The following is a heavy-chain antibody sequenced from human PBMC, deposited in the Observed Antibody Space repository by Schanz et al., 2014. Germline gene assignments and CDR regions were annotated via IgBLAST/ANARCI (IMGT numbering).Heavy chain of an antibody. CDR2: INSVGSNT. Sequence: EVQLVQSGGGLVQPGGSLRLSCAASGFTFSSHWMHWVRQDPGKGLVWVARINSVGSNTDYADSVTGRFTISRDNAKNTLYLQMNTLRAEDTAVYYCARRGPAYYFDDWGQGTLVTVSS. CDR3: ARRGPAYYFDD. J-gene: IGHJ4*02. CDR1: GFTFSSHW. V-gene: IGHV3-74*01.